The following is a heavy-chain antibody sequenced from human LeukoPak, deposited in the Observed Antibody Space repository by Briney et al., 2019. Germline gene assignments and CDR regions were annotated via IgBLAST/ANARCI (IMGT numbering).Heavy chain of an antibody. CDR3: ATTTTRGNPHYFDY. Sequence: GESLKISCKGSGYSFTSHWIAWLRQMPGKGLEWMGIIYPGDSDTRYSPSFQGQGTISADKSISTAYLQWSSLKASDTGIYYCATTTTRGNPHYFDYWGQRTLVTVST. CDR1: GYSFTSHW. V-gene: IGHV5-51*01. J-gene: IGHJ4*02. D-gene: IGHD1-1*01. CDR2: IYPGDSDT.